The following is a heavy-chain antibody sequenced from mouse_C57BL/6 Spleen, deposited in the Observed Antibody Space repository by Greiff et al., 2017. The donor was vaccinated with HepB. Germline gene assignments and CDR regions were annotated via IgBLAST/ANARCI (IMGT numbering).Heavy chain of an antibody. CDR1: GFNIKDYY. D-gene: IGHD2-4*01. CDR3: ARSYDYGAWFAY. J-gene: IGHJ3*01. Sequence: VQLKQSGAELVKPGAPVKLSCTASGFNIKDYYMHWVKQRTEQGLEGIGRIDPVVGETKYVPKFQGKATITADTSSNTAYLQLSSLTSEDTAVYYCARSYDYGAWFAYWGQGTLVTVSA. V-gene: IGHV14-2*01. CDR2: IDPVVGET.